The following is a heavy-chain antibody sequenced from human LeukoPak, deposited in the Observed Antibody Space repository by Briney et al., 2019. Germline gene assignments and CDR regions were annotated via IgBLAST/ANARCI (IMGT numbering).Heavy chain of an antibody. J-gene: IGHJ5*02. D-gene: IGHD3-22*01. CDR1: GGSISSGDYY. V-gene: IGHV4-30-4*01. CDR2: MYCSGST. Sequence: PSQTLSLTCTVSGGSISSGDYYWSWIRQPPGKGLEWIAYMYCSGSTYYNPSLKSRVTMSADTSKNQLPLKLSSVTAADTAMYYCARPYYYDSRIDPWGQGILVTVSS. CDR3: ARPYYYDSRIDP.